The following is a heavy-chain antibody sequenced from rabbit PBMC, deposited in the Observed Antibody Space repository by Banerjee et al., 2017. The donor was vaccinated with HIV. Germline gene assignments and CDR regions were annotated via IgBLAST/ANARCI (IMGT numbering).Heavy chain of an antibody. CDR1: GFDFSSNA. CDR2: ISGGSSGSA. J-gene: IGHJ4*01. CDR3: ARDSYDTYDYVGAFIL. V-gene: IGHV1S40*01. D-gene: IGHD6-1*01. Sequence: QSFEESGGDLVKPGASLTLTCTASGFDFSSNAMCWVRQAPGKGLEWIACISGGSSGSAYYASWAKGRFTISKTSLTTVTLQMTSLTAADTAPYFCARDSYDTYDYVGAFILWGQGTLVTVS.